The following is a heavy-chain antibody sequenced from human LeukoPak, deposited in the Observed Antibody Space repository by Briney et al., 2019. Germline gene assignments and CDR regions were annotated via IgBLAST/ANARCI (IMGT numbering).Heavy chain of an antibody. CDR1: GGSFSGYY. Sequence: KASETLSLTCAVYGGSFSGYYWSWIRQPPGKGLEWIGYIYHSGSTYYNPSLKSRVTISVDRSKNQFSLKLSSVTAADTAVYYCALGGASGAFDIWGQGTMVTVSS. J-gene: IGHJ3*02. D-gene: IGHD5-12*01. V-gene: IGHV4-34*01. CDR3: ALGGASGAFDI. CDR2: IYHSGST.